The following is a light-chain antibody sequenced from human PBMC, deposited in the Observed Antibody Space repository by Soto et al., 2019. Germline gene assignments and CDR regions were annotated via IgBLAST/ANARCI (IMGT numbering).Light chain of an antibody. J-gene: IGKJ1*01. Sequence: IRMTQSPSSLSASTGDRVTITCRASQSISSWLAWYQQKPGKAPKFLIYDASSLESGVPSRFSGSGSGTEFTLTISSLQPDDFATYYCQQYKSYRTFGQGTKVDIK. CDR3: QQYKSYRT. CDR2: DAS. CDR1: QSISSW. V-gene: IGKV1-5*01.